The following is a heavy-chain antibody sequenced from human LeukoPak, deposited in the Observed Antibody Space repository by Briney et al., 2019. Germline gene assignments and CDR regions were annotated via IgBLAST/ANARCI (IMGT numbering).Heavy chain of an antibody. CDR1: GGSISSSSYY. J-gene: IGHJ2*01. V-gene: IGHV4-61*01. CDR3: ARTYGSSGLGYFDL. D-gene: IGHD6-13*01. Sequence: SETLSLTCTVSGGSISSSSYYWSWIRQPPGKGLEWIGYIYYSGSTNYSPSLKSRLTISVDTSKNQFSLKLSSVTAADTAVYYCARTYGSSGLGYFDLWGRGTLVTVSS. CDR2: IYYSGST.